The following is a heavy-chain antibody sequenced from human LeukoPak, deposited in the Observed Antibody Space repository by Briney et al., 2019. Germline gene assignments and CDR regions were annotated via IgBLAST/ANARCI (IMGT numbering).Heavy chain of an antibody. D-gene: IGHD3-10*01. CDR3: ARERITMVRGVITTSYYYYGMDV. V-gene: IGHV4-39*01. CDR2: IYYSGST. J-gene: IGHJ6*02. CDR1: GGSIRSSDYH. Sequence: SETLSLTCTVSGGSIRSSDYHWGWIRQPPGKGLEWIGSIYYSGSTYYNPSLKSRVTISVDTSKNQFSLKLSSVTAADTAVYYCARERITMVRGVITTSYYYYGMDVWGQGTTVTVSS.